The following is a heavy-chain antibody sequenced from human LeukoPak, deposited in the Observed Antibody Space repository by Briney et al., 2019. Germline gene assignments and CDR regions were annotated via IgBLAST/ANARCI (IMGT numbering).Heavy chain of an antibody. Sequence: SVKVSCKASGGTFSSYAISWVRQAPGQGLEWMGGIIPIIGTANYAQKFQGRVTITADESTSTAYMELSSLRSEDTAVYYCARELRAHDAFDIWGQGTMVTVSS. V-gene: IGHV1-69*01. CDR3: ARELRAHDAFDI. CDR1: GGTFSSYA. J-gene: IGHJ3*02. CDR2: IIPIIGTA.